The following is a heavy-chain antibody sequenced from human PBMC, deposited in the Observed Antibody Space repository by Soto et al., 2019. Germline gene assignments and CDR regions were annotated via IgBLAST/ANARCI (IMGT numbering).Heavy chain of an antibody. CDR1: GFSLSSTGVG. J-gene: IGHJ4*02. D-gene: IGHD3-16*01. CDR2: IYWDDEK. CDR3: AHRCRVRGGRTFHY. Sequence: QITLKESGPTQLKPTQTLTLTCTFSGFSLSSTGVGVGWIRQPPGKALEWLALIYWDDEKYYSASLKSRLTTTHDTPKNQLVLTVTNMDPTDTATYYCAHRCRVRGGRTFHYWGPGILVTLSS. V-gene: IGHV2-5*02.